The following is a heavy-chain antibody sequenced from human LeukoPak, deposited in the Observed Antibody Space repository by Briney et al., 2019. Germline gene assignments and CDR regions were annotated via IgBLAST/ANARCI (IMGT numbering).Heavy chain of an antibody. D-gene: IGHD1-26*01. Sequence: SETLSLTCTVYGGSFSGYYWSWIRQPPGKGLEWIGEINHSGSTNYNPSLTSRVTISVDTSKNQFSLKLSSVTAADTAVYYCARPVLLESRGAFDYWGQGTLVTVSS. CDR1: GGSFSGYY. CDR2: INHSGST. V-gene: IGHV4-34*01. CDR3: ARPVLLESRGAFDY. J-gene: IGHJ4*02.